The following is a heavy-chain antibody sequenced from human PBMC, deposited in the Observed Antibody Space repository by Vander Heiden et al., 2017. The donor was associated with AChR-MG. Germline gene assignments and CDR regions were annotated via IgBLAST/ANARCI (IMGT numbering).Heavy chain of an antibody. J-gene: IGHJ3*02. CDR3: ARRRSGAFDI. CDR1: GFTFSSYY. V-gene: IGHV3-48*01. CDR2: ISSSGTTI. Sequence: EVQLVESGGGLVQPGGSLRLSCAASGFTFSSYYMNWVRQAQGKGLEWVSYISSSGTTIYYADSVKGRFTISRDNAKNSLYLQMNSLRAEDTAVYYCARRRSGAFDIWGQGTMVTVSS.